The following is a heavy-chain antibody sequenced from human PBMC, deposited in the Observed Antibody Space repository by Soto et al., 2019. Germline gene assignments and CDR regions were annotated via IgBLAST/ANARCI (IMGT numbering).Heavy chain of an antibody. J-gene: IGHJ4*02. CDR1: GGSISSSSYY. CDR3: ARRQYRYDYGDYDYFDY. CDR2: IYYSGST. Sequence: QLQLQESGPGLVKPSETLSLTCTVSGGSISSSSYYWGWIRQPPGKGLEWIGSIYYSGSTYYNPSLKSRVTISVDTSKNQFSLKLSSVTAADTAVYYCARRQYRYDYGDYDYFDYWGQGTLVTVSS. V-gene: IGHV4-39*01. D-gene: IGHD4-17*01.